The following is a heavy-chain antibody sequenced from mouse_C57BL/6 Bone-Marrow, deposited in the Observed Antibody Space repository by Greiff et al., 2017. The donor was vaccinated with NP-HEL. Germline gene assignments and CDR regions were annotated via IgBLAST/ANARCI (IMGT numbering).Heavy chain of an antibody. J-gene: IGHJ3*01. Sequence: QVQLQQSGAELVRPGASVTLSCKASGYTFTDYEMHWVKQTPVHGLEWIGAIDPETGGTAYNQKFKGKAILTADKSSSTAYMELRSLPSEDSAVYYCTRPTVVANRFAYWGQGTLVTVSA. V-gene: IGHV1-15*01. CDR1: GYTFTDYE. CDR2: IDPETGGT. CDR3: TRPTVVANRFAY. D-gene: IGHD1-1*01.